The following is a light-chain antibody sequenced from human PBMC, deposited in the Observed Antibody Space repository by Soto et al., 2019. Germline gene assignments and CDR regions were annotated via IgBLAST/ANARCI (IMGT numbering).Light chain of an antibody. CDR3: SSYTSSSTLDV. Sequence: QPVLTQPASVSGSPGQSITISCTGTSSDVGAYNYVSWYQQHPGKAPKLMISEVSNRPSGVSNRFSGSKSGNTASLTISGLQAEDEADYFCSSYTSSSTLDVFGTGTKLTVL. V-gene: IGLV2-14*01. J-gene: IGLJ1*01. CDR1: SSDVGAYNY. CDR2: EVS.